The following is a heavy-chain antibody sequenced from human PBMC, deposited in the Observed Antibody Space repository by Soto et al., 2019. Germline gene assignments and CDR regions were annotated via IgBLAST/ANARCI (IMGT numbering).Heavy chain of an antibody. V-gene: IGHV1-18*04. D-gene: IGHD3-10*01. J-gene: IGHJ3*02. CDR3: ARDGRKLLWFGELPKPNAFDI. CDR1: GYTFTSYG. Sequence: ASVKVSCKASGYTFTSYGISWVRQAPGQGLEWMGWISAYNGNTNYAQKLQGRVTMTTDTSTSTAYMELRSLRSDDTAVYYCARDGRKLLWFGELPKPNAFDIWGQGTMVTV. CDR2: ISAYNGNT.